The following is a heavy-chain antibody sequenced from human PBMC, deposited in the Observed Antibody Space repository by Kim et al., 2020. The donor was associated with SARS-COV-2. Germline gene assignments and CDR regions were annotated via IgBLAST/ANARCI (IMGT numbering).Heavy chain of an antibody. J-gene: IGHJ4*02. D-gene: IGHD3-22*01. Sequence: SETLSLTCAVYGGSFSGYYWSWIRQPPGKGLEWIGEINHSGSTNYNPSLKSRVTISVDTTKNQFSLKLSSVTAADTAVYYCSTYYDSSGYWGYWGQGTLV. CDR2: INHSGST. CDR1: GGSFSGYY. CDR3: STYYDSSGYWGY. V-gene: IGHV4-34*01.